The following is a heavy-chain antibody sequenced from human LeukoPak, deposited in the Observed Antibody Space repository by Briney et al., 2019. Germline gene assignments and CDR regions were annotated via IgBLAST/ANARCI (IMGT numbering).Heavy chain of an antibody. CDR1: GFTFSRHG. CDR2: TWYDGSEK. D-gene: IGHD2-2*01. V-gene: IGHV3-33*01. CDR3: ARDSALGTTSCGDY. Sequence: PGGSLRLSCAASGFTFSRHGMHWVRQAPGRGLEWVAVTWYDGSEKYYADFVKGRFTISRDNSRNTLFLQMNSLRVEDTAIYYCARDSALGTTSCGDYWGQGTLVTVSS. J-gene: IGHJ4*02.